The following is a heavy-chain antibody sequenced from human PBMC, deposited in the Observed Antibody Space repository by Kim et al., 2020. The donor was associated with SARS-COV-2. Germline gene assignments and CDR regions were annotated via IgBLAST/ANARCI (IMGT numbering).Heavy chain of an antibody. CDR3: ASLNDYFDY. Sequence: SSTIYNADSVKGRFTISRDNAKNSLYLQMNSLRAEDTAVYYCASLNDYFDYWGQGTLVTVSS. J-gene: IGHJ4*02. CDR2: SSTI. V-gene: IGHV3-48*01.